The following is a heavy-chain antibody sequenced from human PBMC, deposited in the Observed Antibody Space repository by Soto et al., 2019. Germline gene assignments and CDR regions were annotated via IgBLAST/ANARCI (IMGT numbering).Heavy chain of an antibody. J-gene: IGHJ4*01. Sequence: QVQLVESGGGVVQPGRSLRLSCAASGFTFSTHAMHWVRQAPGKGLEWVAVISYDGSNKYYADSVKGRFTISRDNSKNTLYLQMNSLRAEDTAVYYCARDRFASSWSYFDYWGHGTLVTVSS. D-gene: IGHD6-13*01. V-gene: IGHV3-30-3*01. CDR3: ARDRFASSWSYFDY. CDR2: ISYDGSNK. CDR1: GFTFSTHA.